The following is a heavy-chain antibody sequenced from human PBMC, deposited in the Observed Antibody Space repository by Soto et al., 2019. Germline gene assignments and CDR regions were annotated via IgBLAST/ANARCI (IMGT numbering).Heavy chain of an antibody. CDR1: GGTFSSYA. CDR3: ASSLHLGYCSGGSCYNWFDP. D-gene: IGHD2-15*01. CDR2: IIPIFGTA. Sequence: ASVKVSCKASGGTFSSYAISWVRQAPGQGLEWMGGIIPIFGTANYAQKFQGRVTITADESTSTAYMELSSLRSEDTAVYYCASSLHLGYCSGGSCYNWFDPWGQGTLVTVSS. J-gene: IGHJ5*02. V-gene: IGHV1-69*13.